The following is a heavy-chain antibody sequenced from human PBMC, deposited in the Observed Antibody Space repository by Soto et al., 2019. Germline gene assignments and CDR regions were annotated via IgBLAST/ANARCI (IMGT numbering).Heavy chain of an antibody. CDR2: IYPGDSDI. CDR1: GYSFTNYW. Sequence: PGESLKISCKGSGYSFTNYWIGWVRQMPGRGLEWMGIIYPGDSDIRYSPSFQGQVTISRDNSKNTLYLQMNSLRAEDTAVYYCARGRIVLVPAAIHYYYGMDVWGQGTTVTVS. D-gene: IGHD2-2*01. V-gene: IGHV5-51*01. CDR3: ARGRIVLVPAAIHYYYGMDV. J-gene: IGHJ6*02.